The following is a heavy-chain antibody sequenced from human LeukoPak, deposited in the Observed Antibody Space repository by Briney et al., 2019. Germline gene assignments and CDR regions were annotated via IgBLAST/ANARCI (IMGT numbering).Heavy chain of an antibody. J-gene: IGHJ6*03. V-gene: IGHV4-4*07. Sequence: SETLSLTCTFSGGSISSYHCSWIRQPAGKGLEWIGRIYTTGSTDYNPSLKSRVTMSVDTSENQFSLRLSSVTAADTAVYYCARDSTTVIGNNYYYHMDVWGKGTTVTVSS. CDR3: ARDSTTVIGNNYYYHMDV. D-gene: IGHD4-17*01. CDR1: GGSISSYH. CDR2: IYTTGST.